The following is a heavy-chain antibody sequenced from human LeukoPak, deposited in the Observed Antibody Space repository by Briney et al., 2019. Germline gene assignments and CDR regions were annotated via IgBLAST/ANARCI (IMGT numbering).Heavy chain of an antibody. CDR1: GFTFTSHA. D-gene: IGHD3-9*01. J-gene: IGHJ4*02. CDR3: AKEGGLLRYFDWLLPLDY. CDR2: IRGSGGST. Sequence: QSGGSLRLSCAASGFTFTSHAMSWVRQAPGKGLEWVSGIRGSGGSTHYADSVKGRFTISRDDSKNTLYLQMNSLRTEDTALYYCAKEGGLLRYFDWLLPLDYWGQGTLVTVSS. V-gene: IGHV3-23*01.